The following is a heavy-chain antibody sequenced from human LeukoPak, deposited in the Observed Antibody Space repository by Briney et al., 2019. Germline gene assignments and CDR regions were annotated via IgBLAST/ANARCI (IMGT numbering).Heavy chain of an antibody. CDR2: IYSGGST. J-gene: IGHJ4*02. D-gene: IGHD6-13*01. Sequence: PGGSLRLSCVASGFTLSDHYMNWVRQAPGKGLEWVSVIYSGGSTYYADSVKGRFTISRDNSKNTLYLQMNSLRAEDTAVYYCARGLSSSWPSVDYWGQGTLVTVSS. CDR3: ARGLSSSWPSVDY. CDR1: GFTLSDHY. V-gene: IGHV3-53*01.